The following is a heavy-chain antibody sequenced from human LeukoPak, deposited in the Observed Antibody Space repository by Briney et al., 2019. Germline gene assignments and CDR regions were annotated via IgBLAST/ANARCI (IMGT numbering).Heavy chain of an antibody. CDR1: GDSVSSKSAA. V-gene: IGHV6-1*01. CDR2: TYYRSKWYN. Sequence: SQTLSLTCAISGDSVSSKSAAWNWIRQSPARGLEWQGRTYYRSKWYNDYAESVKSRITINPDTSKNQFSLQSNSVTPEETAAYYCARVTCEQQVCCFDPWGQGTRVTVSS. CDR3: ARVTCEQQVCCFDP. D-gene: IGHD6-13*01. J-gene: IGHJ5*02.